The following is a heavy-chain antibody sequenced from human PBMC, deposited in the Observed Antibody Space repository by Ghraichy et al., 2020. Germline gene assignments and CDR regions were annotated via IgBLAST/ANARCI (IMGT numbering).Heavy chain of an antibody. CDR1: GGSISSFY. D-gene: IGHD2-15*01. CDR3: GRGLSDCSGGSCYSTSFFDY. CDR2: IYYSGST. V-gene: IGHV4-59*01. J-gene: IGHJ4*02. Sequence: SETLSLTCTVSGGSISSFYWSWIRQPPGKGLEWVGHIYYSGSTNYNPSLKSRVTISLDTSKKQFSLKVSSVTAADTAVYYCGRGLSDCSGGSCYSTSFFDYWGQGTLVTVSS.